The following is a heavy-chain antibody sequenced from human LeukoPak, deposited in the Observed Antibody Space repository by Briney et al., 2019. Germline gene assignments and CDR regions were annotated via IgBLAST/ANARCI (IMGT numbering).Heavy chain of an antibody. J-gene: IGHJ6*04. D-gene: IGHD3-10*02. CDR3: AELGITMIGGV. V-gene: IGHV3-23*01. Sequence: PGGSLRLSCAASGFTFSSYSMSWVRQAPGKGLEWVSIISDSGANTYYADSVRGRFTISRDNSKNSLYLQMNNLRAEDTAVYYCAELGITMIGGVWGKGTTVTISS. CDR2: ISDSGANT. CDR1: GFTFSSYS.